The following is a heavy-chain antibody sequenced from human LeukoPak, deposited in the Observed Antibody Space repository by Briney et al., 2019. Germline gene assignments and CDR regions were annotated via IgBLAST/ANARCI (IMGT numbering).Heavy chain of an antibody. V-gene: IGHV4-59*01. Sequence: SETLSLTCTVSGGSISSYYWSWIRQPPGKGLEWIGYIYYSGSTNYNPSLKSRVTISVDTSKNQFSLKPSSVTAADTAVYYCARAFRFLEWLRAFDIWGQGTMVTVSS. CDR1: GGSISSYY. J-gene: IGHJ3*02. CDR3: ARAFRFLEWLRAFDI. D-gene: IGHD3-3*01. CDR2: IYYSGST.